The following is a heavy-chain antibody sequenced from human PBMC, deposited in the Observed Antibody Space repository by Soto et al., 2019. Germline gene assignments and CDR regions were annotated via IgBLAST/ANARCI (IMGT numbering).Heavy chain of an antibody. J-gene: IGHJ6*02. V-gene: IGHV4-39*07. Sequence: SETLSLTCTVSGGSISSSSYYWGWIRQPPGKGLEWIGSIYYSGSTYYNPSLKSRVTISVDTSKNQFSLKLSSVTAADTAVYYCARDTSESQAGGMDVWGQGTTVTVSS. CDR2: IYYSGST. CDR1: GGSISSSSYY. CDR3: ARDTSESQAGGMDV.